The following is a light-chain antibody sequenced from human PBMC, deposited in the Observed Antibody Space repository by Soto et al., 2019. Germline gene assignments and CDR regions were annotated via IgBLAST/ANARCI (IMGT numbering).Light chain of an antibody. CDR2: EGT. Sequence: QSALPQPASVSGSLGQSSTISCTGSSSDVGTYYFVSWYQQHPGKVPKLMMYEGTKRPSGVSDRFSGSKSSNTASMTLSGLQAEDEANYYCCSYAGNNIFVFGTGTKVTVL. CDR1: SSDVGTYYF. J-gene: IGLJ1*01. CDR3: CSYAGNNIFV. V-gene: IGLV2-23*01.